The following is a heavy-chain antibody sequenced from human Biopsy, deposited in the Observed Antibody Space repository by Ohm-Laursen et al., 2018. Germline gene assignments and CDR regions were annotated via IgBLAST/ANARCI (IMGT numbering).Heavy chain of an antibody. V-gene: IGHV4-59*08. CDR3: ARRGSGGRSFDY. Sequence: TLSLNCTVSGDSINSSYWSWIRQAPGKGLEWIGFISNSGNTNYNPSLKSRVTISADTSKNQFSLKLGSVTVADTAVFYCARRGSGGRSFDYWGQGSLVTVSS. CDR2: ISNSGNT. J-gene: IGHJ4*02. D-gene: IGHD2-15*01. CDR1: GDSINSSY.